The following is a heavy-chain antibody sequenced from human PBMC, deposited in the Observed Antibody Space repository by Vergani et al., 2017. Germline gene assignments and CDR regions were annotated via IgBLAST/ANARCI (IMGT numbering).Heavy chain of an antibody. Sequence: EVQLVQSGAEVKKPGESLRISCEGFGYSFSDYWIVWVRQMPGKGLEWMGIINPGDSDTRYSPSFQGQVTFSADTSLNTAYLQCSSLKASDTAMYYCARRNCSYGNCYGFDFWGKGTQVTVSS. D-gene: IGHD2-15*01. CDR1: GYSFSDYW. CDR2: INPGDSDT. V-gene: IGHV5-51*03. J-gene: IGHJ4*02. CDR3: ARRNCSYGNCYGFDF.